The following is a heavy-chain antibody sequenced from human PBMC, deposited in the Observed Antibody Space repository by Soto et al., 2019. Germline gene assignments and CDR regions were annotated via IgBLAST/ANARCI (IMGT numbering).Heavy chain of an antibody. J-gene: IGHJ4*02. V-gene: IGHV4-59*01. CDR2: IYYTGST. Sequence: SETLSLTCTVSGDSINNYYWSWIRQPPGKRLEGSGYIYYTGSTTCNPSRETRGTMSVDTSKNQFSLKLSSVNAADPAVYYCAKYSRTEAEGFTLDSRGRGTLVPVSS. D-gene: IGHD6-13*01. CDR1: GDSINNYY. CDR3: AKYSRTEAEGFTLDS.